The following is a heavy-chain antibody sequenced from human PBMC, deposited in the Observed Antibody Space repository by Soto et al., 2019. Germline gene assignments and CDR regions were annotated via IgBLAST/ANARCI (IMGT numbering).Heavy chain of an antibody. CDR1: GFTFSDYA. CDR3: AISKVGPGGYYYYSGMDV. D-gene: IGHD1-26*01. CDR2: IRETNSDT. J-gene: IGHJ6*02. V-gene: IGHV3-23*01. Sequence: GGSLRLSCAASGFTFSDYAMNWVRQAPGKGLEWVSGIRETNSDTYYTNSVRGRFTMSRDNSKNTIYLQMTSLSAEDTAVYYCAISKVGPGGYYYYSGMDVWGQGTTVTVSS.